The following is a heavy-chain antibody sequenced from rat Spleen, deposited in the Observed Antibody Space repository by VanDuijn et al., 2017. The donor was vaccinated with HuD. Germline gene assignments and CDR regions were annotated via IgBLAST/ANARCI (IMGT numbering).Heavy chain of an antibody. J-gene: IGHJ2*01. CDR2: ITNTGGST. D-gene: IGHD1-9*01. V-gene: IGHV5-29*01. Sequence: EVQLVESGGGLVQPGRSLKLSCAASGFTFSDYGMAWVRQGPTKGLEWVASITNTGGSTYYPDSVKGRFTISRDNAKSTLSLQMDSLRSEDTATYYCARRHYGYTDYFDYWGQGVMVTVSS. CDR3: ARRHYGYTDYFDY. CDR1: GFTFSDYG.